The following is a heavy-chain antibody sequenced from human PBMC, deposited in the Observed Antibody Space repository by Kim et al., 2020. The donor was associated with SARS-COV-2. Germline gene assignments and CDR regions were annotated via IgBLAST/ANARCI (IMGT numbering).Heavy chain of an antibody. CDR1: GFTFSNYV. V-gene: IGHV3-23*01. CDR3: ARGLLSGYYFYYMDV. J-gene: IGHJ6*03. CDR2: ISDSAVNT. Sequence: GGSLRLSCVASGFTFSNYVMSWVRQAPGKGLEWVSGISDSAVNTYYAASVRGRFTISRDNSKNTLYLQMNSLTAEDTAVYYCARGLLSGYYFYYMDVWGTGTTVTVSS. D-gene: IGHD2-21*02.